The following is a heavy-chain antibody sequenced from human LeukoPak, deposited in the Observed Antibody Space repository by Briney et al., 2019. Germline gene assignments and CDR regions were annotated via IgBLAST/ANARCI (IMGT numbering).Heavy chain of an antibody. Sequence: PSETLSLSCSVSGDSFDNSYCWTWVRQPPGKRPEWIGTIYSSVYTYYNSSLRSRATISGDTSRNLFSLKLISVTAADTAVYYCARGSDDYKLGNHWGHGTLVTVSS. CDR3: ARGSDDYKLGNH. D-gene: IGHD5-24*01. CDR2: IYSSVYT. CDR1: GDSFDNSYC. V-gene: IGHV4-39*01. J-gene: IGHJ5*02.